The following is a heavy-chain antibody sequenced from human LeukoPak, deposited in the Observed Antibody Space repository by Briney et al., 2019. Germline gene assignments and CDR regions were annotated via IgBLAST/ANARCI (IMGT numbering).Heavy chain of an antibody. CDR1: GFTFSSYA. V-gene: IGHV3-30*04. CDR2: ISYDGSNK. CDR3: AKDRDDYVWGSYLGAFDI. D-gene: IGHD3-16*01. J-gene: IGHJ3*02. Sequence: GGSLRLSCAASGFTFSSYAMHWVRQAPGKGLEWVAVISYDGSNKYYADSVKGRFTISRDNSKNTLYLQMNSLRAEDTAVFYCAKDRDDYVWGSYLGAFDIWGQGTMVTVSS.